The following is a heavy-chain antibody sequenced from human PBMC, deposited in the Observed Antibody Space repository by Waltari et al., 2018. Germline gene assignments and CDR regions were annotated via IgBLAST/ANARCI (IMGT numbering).Heavy chain of an antibody. J-gene: IGHJ4*02. D-gene: IGHD6-6*01. V-gene: IGHV5-51*01. CDR1: RDSFASYW. CDR2: INPRDSET. Sequence: EVQLVQSGAEVKKPVESLAISCNAPRDSFASYWIGWVRQMPGKGLEWMGIINPRDSETTYSPSFQGQVTLSVDKSISTAYLQWGSLRASDSAMYYCVRFFFGQLGGIEFWGQGTLVIVSS. CDR3: VRFFFGQLGGIEF.